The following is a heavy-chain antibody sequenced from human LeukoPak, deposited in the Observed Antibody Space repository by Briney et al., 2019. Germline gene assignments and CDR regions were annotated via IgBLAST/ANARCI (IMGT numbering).Heavy chain of an antibody. J-gene: IGHJ4*02. CDR2: INPNSGGT. CDR3: ARGPPNWGFDY. D-gene: IGHD7-27*01. V-gene: IGHV1-2*06. Sequence: RASVKVSCKASGYTFTGYYMHWVRRAPGQGLEWMGRINPNSGGTNYAQKFQGRVTMTRDTSISTAYMELSRLRSDDTAVYYCARGPPNWGFDYWGPGTLVTVSS. CDR1: GYTFTGYY.